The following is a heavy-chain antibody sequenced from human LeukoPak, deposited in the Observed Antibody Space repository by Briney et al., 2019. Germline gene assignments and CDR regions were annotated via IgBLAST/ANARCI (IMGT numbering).Heavy chain of an antibody. CDR3: ASGSYSPY. D-gene: IGHD1-26*01. Sequence: SGGSLRLSCAASGFTFSSYGMHWVRQAPGKGLEWVAVISYDGSNKYYADSVKGRFTISRDNSKNTLYLQMNSLRAEDTAVYYCASGSYSPYWGQGTLVTVSS. CDR1: GFTFSSYG. J-gene: IGHJ4*02. CDR2: ISYDGSNK. V-gene: IGHV3-30*03.